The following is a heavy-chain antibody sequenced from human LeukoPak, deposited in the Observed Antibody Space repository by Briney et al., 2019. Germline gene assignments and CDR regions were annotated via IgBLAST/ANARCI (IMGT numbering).Heavy chain of an antibody. V-gene: IGHV4-31*03. CDR3: ARDRIAGRWFDP. Sequence: SETLSLTCTASGGSISSGEYYWTWTRQHPGKGLEWIGYIYYSGSTYYNPSLKSRVIISVDTSKNQFSLKLSAVTAADTAVYYCARDRIAGRWFDPWGQGTLVTVSS. CDR2: IYYSGST. J-gene: IGHJ5*02. D-gene: IGHD6-13*01. CDR1: GGSISSGEYY.